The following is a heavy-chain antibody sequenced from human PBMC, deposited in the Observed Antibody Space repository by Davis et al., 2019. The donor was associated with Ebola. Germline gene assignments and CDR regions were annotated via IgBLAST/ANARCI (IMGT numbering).Heavy chain of an antibody. CDR2: IRGGGSEI. CDR3: ARDHQWVFDI. CDR1: GFNVSSDY. J-gene: IGHJ3*02. Sequence: GESLKISCAAFGFNVSSDYMNWVRQAPGRGLEWVSHIRGGGSEIYYADSVKGRFTISRDNAKNSLFLQMNSLRDEDTAVYYCARDHQWVFDIWGQGTMVTVSS. D-gene: IGHD2-8*01. V-gene: IGHV3-48*02.